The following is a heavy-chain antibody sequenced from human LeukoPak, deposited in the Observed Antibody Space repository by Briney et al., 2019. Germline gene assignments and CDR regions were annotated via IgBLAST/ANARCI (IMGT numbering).Heavy chain of an antibody. D-gene: IGHD5-18*01. CDR2: ISAYNGNT. V-gene: IGHV1-18*01. CDR1: GYTFTSYG. CDR3: ARDRSGYSYGLTDS. J-gene: IGHJ4*02. Sequence: ASVKVSCKASGYTFTSYGISWVRQAPGQGLEWMGWISAYNGNTNYAQKLQGRVTMTTDTPTSTAYMELRSLRSDDTAVYYCARDRSGYSYGLTDSWGQGTLVTVSS.